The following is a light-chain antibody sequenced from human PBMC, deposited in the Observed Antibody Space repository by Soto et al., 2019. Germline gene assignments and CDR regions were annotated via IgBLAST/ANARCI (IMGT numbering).Light chain of an antibody. CDR3: QQYGTSPYT. V-gene: IGKV3-20*01. Sequence: DIVLTQSPSTLSFSPGDRATLSCRASQIITSNQLAWYQHRPGQAPRLLIYGASSRAAGIPDRFTGSGSGTDFTLTIKRLEPEDFAVYYCQQYGTSPYTFGQGARLDFK. J-gene: IGKJ2*01. CDR2: GAS. CDR1: QIITSNQ.